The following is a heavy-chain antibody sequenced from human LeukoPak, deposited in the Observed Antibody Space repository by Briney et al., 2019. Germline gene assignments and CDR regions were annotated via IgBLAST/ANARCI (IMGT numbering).Heavy chain of an antibody. CDR1: GFTFSTYA. J-gene: IGHJ3*02. Sequence: GGSLRLSCAASGFTFSTYAMNWVRQAPGRGLEWVSVIAGNSVTIRYADSVKGRFTISRDNSKNTLYLQMNSLRAEDTAVYYCAKPYYYEKDAFDIWGQGTMVTVSS. CDR3: AKPYYYEKDAFDI. V-gene: IGHV3-23*01. D-gene: IGHD3-22*01. CDR2: IAGNSVTI.